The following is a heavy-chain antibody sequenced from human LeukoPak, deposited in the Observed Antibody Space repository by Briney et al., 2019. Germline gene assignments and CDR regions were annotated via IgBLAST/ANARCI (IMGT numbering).Heavy chain of an antibody. Sequence: ASVKVSCKASGYIFTSYGINWVRQAPGQGLGWMGWISAYNGNINYAQDFQGRVTMTTDTSTSTAYMELRSLRSDDTAMYYCARLNWGYNYYYMDVWGKGTTVTISS. V-gene: IGHV1-18*01. CDR1: GYIFTSYG. CDR3: ARLNWGYNYYYMDV. D-gene: IGHD7-27*01. CDR2: ISAYNGNI. J-gene: IGHJ6*03.